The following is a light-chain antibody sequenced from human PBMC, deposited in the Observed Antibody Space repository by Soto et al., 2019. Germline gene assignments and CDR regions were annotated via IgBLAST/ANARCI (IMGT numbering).Light chain of an antibody. V-gene: IGKV3-20*01. J-gene: IGKJ1*01. CDR1: QSVSSSY. CDR3: QQYGSSPKT. Sequence: EIVLTQSPGTLSLSPGERATLSCRASQSVSSSYLAWYQQKPGHAPRLLIYGASSRATGIPDRFSGSGSGTDFTLTISRLEAEEFAVYYCQQYGSSPKTFGRGAKVEIK. CDR2: GAS.